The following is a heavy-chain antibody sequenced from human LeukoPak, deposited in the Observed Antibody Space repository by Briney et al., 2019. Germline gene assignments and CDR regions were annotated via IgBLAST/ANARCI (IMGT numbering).Heavy chain of an antibody. CDR2: ISSNGGST. V-gene: IGHV3-64*04. D-gene: IGHD2-21*01. Sequence: GGSLRLSCSASGFTFSSYAMHCVRQAPGKGLEYVSAISSNGGSTYYADSVKGRFTISRDNSKNTLYLQMNSLRAEDTAVYYCARDLFTNAFDIWGQGTMVTVSS. CDR3: ARDLFTNAFDI. CDR1: GFTFSSYA. J-gene: IGHJ3*02.